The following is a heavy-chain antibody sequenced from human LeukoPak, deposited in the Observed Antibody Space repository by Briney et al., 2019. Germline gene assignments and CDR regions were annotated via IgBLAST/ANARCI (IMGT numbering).Heavy chain of an antibody. CDR1: GDSVSTKSAT. J-gene: IGHJ5*02. CDR2: TYYTSKWYN. CDR3: AREGWFGEPPSHWFDP. Sequence: SQTLSLTCAISGDSVSTKSATWNWIRQSPSRGLEWLGRTYYTSKWYNDYAVSVKSRITINPDTSNNQFSLQLNSVTPEDTAVYYCAREGWFGEPPSHWFDPWGQGILVTVSS. D-gene: IGHD3-10*01. V-gene: IGHV6-1*01.